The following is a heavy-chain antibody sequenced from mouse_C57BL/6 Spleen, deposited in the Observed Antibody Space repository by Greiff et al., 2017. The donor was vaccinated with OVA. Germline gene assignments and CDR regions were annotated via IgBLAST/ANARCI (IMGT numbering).Heavy chain of an antibody. D-gene: IGHD2-3*01. CDR3: ARDLYDGGFAY. CDR1: GYSITSCYF. Sequence: VQLKESGPGLVKPSQSLSLTCSVTGYSITSCYFWKWIRQFPGNTLEWMGYISYDDSNNYNPTLKKRIPITRDTSKNQFFLKLNSVTTEDTATYYCARDLYDGGFAYWGQGTLVTVSA. V-gene: IGHV3-6*01. CDR2: ISYDDSN. J-gene: IGHJ3*01.